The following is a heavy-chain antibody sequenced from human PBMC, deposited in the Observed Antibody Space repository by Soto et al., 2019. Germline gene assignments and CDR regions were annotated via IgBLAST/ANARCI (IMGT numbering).Heavy chain of an antibody. CDR1: GYTFTSYG. V-gene: IGHV1-8*02. D-gene: IGHD6-13*01. CDR3: ARAVGFGYSSSWSIRLYYYYYYGMDV. Sequence: APVKVSCKASGYTFTSYGINWVRQATGQGLEWMGWMNPNSGNTGYAQKFQGRVNMTRNTSISTAYMELSSLRSEDTAVYYCARAVGFGYSSSWSIRLYYYYYYGMDVWGQGTTVTVSS. J-gene: IGHJ6*02. CDR2: MNPNSGNT.